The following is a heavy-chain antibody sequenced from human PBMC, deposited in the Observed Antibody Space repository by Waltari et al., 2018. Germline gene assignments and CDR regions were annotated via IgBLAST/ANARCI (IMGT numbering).Heavy chain of an antibody. J-gene: IGHJ5*02. V-gene: IGHV4-59*02. CDR3: ARDSVTALDP. D-gene: IGHD2-21*02. CDR2: IYYSEST. CDR1: GGSVSTHY. Sequence: QVQLQESGPGLVKPSETLSLTCTVSGGSVSTHYWSWIQQPPGKGLEWIGYIYYSESTNYNPSLKRRVTISVDTSKNQFSLKLSAVTAADTAVYYCARDSVTALDPWGQGTLVTVSS.